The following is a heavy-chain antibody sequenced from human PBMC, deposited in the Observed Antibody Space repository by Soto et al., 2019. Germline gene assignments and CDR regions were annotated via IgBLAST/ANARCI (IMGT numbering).Heavy chain of an antibody. D-gene: IGHD6-19*01. CDR1: GFTFSSYS. CDR3: ARDDGGSGWCNDY. CDR2: ISSSSSYI. Sequence: EVQLVESGGGLVKPGGSLRLSCAASGFTFSSYSMNWVRQAPGKGLEWVSSISSSSSYIYYADSVKGRFTISRDNAKNSLYLQMSSLRAEDTAVYYCARDDGGSGWCNDYWGQGTLVTVSA. V-gene: IGHV3-21*01. J-gene: IGHJ4*02.